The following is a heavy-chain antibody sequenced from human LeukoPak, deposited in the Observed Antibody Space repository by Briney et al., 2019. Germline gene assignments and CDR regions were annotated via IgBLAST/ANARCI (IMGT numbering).Heavy chain of an antibody. CDR3: ARGSSLRLGELSLWNYFDY. D-gene: IGHD3-16*02. CDR2: INHSGST. Sequence: SETLSLTCAVYGGSFSGYYWSWIRQPPGKGLEWIGEINHSGSTNCNPSLKSRVTISVDTSKNQFSLKLSSVTAADTAVYYCARGSSLRLGELSLWNYFDYWGQGTLVTVSS. V-gene: IGHV4-34*01. J-gene: IGHJ4*02. CDR1: GGSFSGYY.